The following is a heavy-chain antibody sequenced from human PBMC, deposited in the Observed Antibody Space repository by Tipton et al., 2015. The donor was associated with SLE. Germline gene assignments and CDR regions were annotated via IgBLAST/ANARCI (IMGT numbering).Heavy chain of an antibody. CDR1: GGSISSYY. J-gene: IGHJ4*02. D-gene: IGHD1-14*01. CDR2: VHSSGTT. Sequence: TLSLTCTVSGGSISSYYWSWIRQPAGKGLEWIGRVHSSGTTLYNPSLNSRVTVSVDTSKNQFSLKLTSVIAADTAVYYCAKPSGTVTVDYWGQGTLVTVSS. V-gene: IGHV4-4*07. CDR3: AKPSGTVTVDY.